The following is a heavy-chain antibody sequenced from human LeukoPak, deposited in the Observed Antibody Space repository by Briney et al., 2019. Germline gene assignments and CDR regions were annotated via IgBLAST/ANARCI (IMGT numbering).Heavy chain of an antibody. V-gene: IGHV4-34*01. CDR1: GGSLSGYY. D-gene: IGHD2-2*01. Sequence: SETLSLTCAVYGGSLSGYYWSWIRQPPGKGLEWIGEINHSGSTNYNPSLKSRVTISVDTSKNQFSLKLSSVTAADTAVYYCARGCLVVVPAAPAAKNWFDPWGQGTLVTVSS. CDR2: INHSGST. CDR3: ARGCLVVVPAAPAAKNWFDP. J-gene: IGHJ5*02.